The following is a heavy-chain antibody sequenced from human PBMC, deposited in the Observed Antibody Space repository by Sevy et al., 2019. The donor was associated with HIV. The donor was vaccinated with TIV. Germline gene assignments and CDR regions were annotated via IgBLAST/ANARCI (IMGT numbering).Heavy chain of an antibody. CDR3: AKDYCSVTDCFRGWFDP. CDR1: GFTLSRVG. CDR2: IGHDGNKY. D-gene: IGHD2-2*01. J-gene: IGHJ5*02. V-gene: IGHV3-30*02. Sequence: GGSLRLSCAASGFTLSRVGIPWVRLTPGTGLEWLAFIGHDGNKYFYGASVKGRITTSRDNSKNTVSLQMNSLRVEDTAIYYGAKDYCSVTDCFRGWFDPRGKGTVVTVSS.